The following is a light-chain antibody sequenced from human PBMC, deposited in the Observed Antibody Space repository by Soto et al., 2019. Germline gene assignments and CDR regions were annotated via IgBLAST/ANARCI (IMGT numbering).Light chain of an antibody. Sequence: QSALTQPPSASGSPGQSVTISCTGTSSDVGGYNYVSWYQQHPGKAPKLMIYEVSKRPSGVPDRFSGSKSGNTASLTVSGLQAECEADYYCSSYAGSNNLVFGGGSQVTVL. J-gene: IGLJ2*01. CDR3: SSYAGSNNLV. CDR1: SSDVGGYNY. V-gene: IGLV2-8*01. CDR2: EVS.